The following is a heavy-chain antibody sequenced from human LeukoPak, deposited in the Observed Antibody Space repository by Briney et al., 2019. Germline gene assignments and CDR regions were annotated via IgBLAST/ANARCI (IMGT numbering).Heavy chain of an antibody. CDR1: GFTFSGYW. CDR2: IHSDGSRT. V-gene: IGHV3-74*01. D-gene: IGHD7-27*01. CDR3: ARGGVGNFDI. Sequence: TGGSLRLSCADSGFTFSGYWMHWVRQAPGKGLVWVSHIHSDGSRTTYADSVKGRFTISRDNAKNTLFLQMNSLRDEDTAVYYCARGGVGNFDIWGQGTMVTVSS. J-gene: IGHJ3*02.